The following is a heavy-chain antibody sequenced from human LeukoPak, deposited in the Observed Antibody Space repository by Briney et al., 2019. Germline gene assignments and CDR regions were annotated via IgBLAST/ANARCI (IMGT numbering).Heavy chain of an antibody. Sequence: ASVKVSCKASGYTFTGYYMHWVRQAPGQGLEWMGRINPNSGGTNYAQKFQGRVTMTRDTSISTAYMELSRLRFDDTAVYYCARGLVTGDGSDYWGQGTLVTVSS. CDR2: INPNSGGT. D-gene: IGHD7-27*01. CDR3: ARGLVTGDGSDY. CDR1: GYTFTGYY. J-gene: IGHJ4*02. V-gene: IGHV1-2*06.